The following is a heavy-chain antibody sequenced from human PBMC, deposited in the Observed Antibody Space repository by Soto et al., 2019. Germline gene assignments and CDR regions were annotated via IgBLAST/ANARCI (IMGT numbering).Heavy chain of an antibody. CDR1: GFSLTSGVG. CDR3: AHIDPEIVTVGGHGGFDY. V-gene: IGHV2-5*02. Sequence: QITLKESGPTLVRPPQTLTLTCTFSGFSLTSGVGVGWIRQPPGKALAWLALIYWDDDKRYSPSLKNRLTITKDTSINQVVLTMTNVGPVDTATYFCAHIDPEIVTVGGHGGFDYWGQGTLVTVSS. CDR2: IYWDDDK. J-gene: IGHJ4*02. D-gene: IGHD5-12*01.